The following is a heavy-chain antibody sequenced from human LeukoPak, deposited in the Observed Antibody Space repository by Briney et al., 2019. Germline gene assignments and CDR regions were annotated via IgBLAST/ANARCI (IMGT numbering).Heavy chain of an antibody. V-gene: IGHV4-34*01. CDR2: INHSGST. D-gene: IGHD6-19*01. J-gene: IGHJ4*02. Sequence: SETLSLTCAVYGGSFSGYYWSWIRQPPGKGLEWIGEINHSGSTNYNPSLKSRVTISVDTSKNQFSLKLSSVTAADPAVYYCARGAVAEGFDYWGQGSLVTVSS. CDR3: ARGAVAEGFDY. CDR1: GGSFSGYY.